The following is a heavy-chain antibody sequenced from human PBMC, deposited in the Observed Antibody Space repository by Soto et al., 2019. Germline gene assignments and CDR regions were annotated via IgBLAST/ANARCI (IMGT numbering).Heavy chain of an antibody. Sequence: EVQLLESGGGLLQPGGSLRLSCAASGFTFRSYAMSWVRQAPGKGLEWVSGISRTGGSTYYADPVKGRFTISRDISKNMLYLQMNSLRAEDTALYYCAKDNGPPGTSDWYFDVWGRGTLVSVSS. D-gene: IGHD2-8*01. CDR2: ISRTGGST. V-gene: IGHV3-23*01. CDR3: AKDNGPPGTSDWYFDV. J-gene: IGHJ2*01. CDR1: GFTFRSYA.